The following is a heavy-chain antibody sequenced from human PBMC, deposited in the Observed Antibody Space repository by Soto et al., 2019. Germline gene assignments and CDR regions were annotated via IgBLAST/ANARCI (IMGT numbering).Heavy chain of an antibody. V-gene: IGHV4-34*01. CDR3: ARRRRKGMDV. J-gene: IGHJ6*02. CDR2: INHSGST. Sequence: QVQLQQWGAGLLKPSETLSLTCAVYGGSFSGYYWSWIRQPPGKGLEWIGEINHSGSTNYNPSLKSRVTISVDTSKNQFSLKLSSVTAADTAVYYCARRRRKGMDVWGQGTTVTVCS. CDR1: GGSFSGYY.